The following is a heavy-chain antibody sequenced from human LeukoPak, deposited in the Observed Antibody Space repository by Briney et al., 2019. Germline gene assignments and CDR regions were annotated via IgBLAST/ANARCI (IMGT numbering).Heavy chain of an antibody. CDR3: AREGSYLNSGGSYYLHWLDP. J-gene: IGHJ5*02. D-gene: IGHD3-22*01. V-gene: IGHV3-66*01. CDR1: GFSVSSNF. Sequence: GGSLRLSCAASGFSVSSNFMSWVRQAPGKGLEGVSVIYNNGGRTTYADSVKGRFTISRDNAKNTLYLQMNSLRAEDTAIYYCAREGSYLNSGGSYYLHWLDPWGQGTLVSVSS. CDR2: IYNNGGRT.